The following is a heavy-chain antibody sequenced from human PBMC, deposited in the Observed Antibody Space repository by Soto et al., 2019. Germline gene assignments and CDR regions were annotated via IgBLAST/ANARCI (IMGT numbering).Heavy chain of an antibody. V-gene: IGHV3-30*18. J-gene: IGHJ3*02. CDR2: ISYDGSNQ. Sequence: QVQLVESGGGVVQPGRSLRLSCAASGFIFSTYGMHWVRQAPGKRLEWVAVISYDGSNQYFEDSVKGRFTISRDNSKNTLYLQMNSLRLEDTALYYCAKSWSGSHGAFDMWGQGTMVIVSA. CDR1: GFIFSTYG. D-gene: IGHD2-8*02. CDR3: AKSWSGSHGAFDM.